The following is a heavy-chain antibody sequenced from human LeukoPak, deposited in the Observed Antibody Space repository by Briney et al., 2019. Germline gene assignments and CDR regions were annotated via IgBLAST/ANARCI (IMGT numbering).Heavy chain of an antibody. D-gene: IGHD2-21*02. CDR2: FYYSGNT. CDR3: AREGVGTDY. Sequence: PSETLSLTCTVSGGSISSYYWSWIRQPPGKGLEWIGYFYYSGNTNYNPSLKSRVTMSVDTSRNQFSLKLSSVTAADTALYYCAREGVGTDYWGQGTLVTVSS. J-gene: IGHJ4*02. CDR1: GGSISSYY. V-gene: IGHV4-59*01.